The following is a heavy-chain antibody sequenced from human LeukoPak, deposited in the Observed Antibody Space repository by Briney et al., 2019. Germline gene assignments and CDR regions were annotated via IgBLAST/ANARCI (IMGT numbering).Heavy chain of an antibody. CDR1: GYTFTGYY. CDR2: IIPILGIA. Sequence: TVNVSCKASGYTFTGYYMHWVRQAPGQGLEWMGRIIPILGIANYAQKSQGRVTITADNSTSTAYLELSSLRSEDTAVYYCAGEYDSSGYYDQPASAFDIWGEGTIVTVSS. D-gene: IGHD3-22*01. CDR3: AGEYDSSGYYDQPASAFDI. J-gene: IGHJ3*02. V-gene: IGHV1-69*02.